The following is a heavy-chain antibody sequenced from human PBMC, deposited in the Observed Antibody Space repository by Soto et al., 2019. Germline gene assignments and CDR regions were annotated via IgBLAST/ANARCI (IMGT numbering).Heavy chain of an antibody. D-gene: IGHD1-1*01. J-gene: IGHJ6*02. CDR2: IIPIFGTA. Sequence: QVQLVQSGAEVQKPGSSVKVSCKASGGTFSSYAISWVRQAPGQGLEWMGGIIPIFGTANYAQKFQGRVTITADESTSTAYMELSSLRSEDTAVYYCARDGRGTQSRYDYYCGMDVWGQGTTVTVSS. CDR3: ARDGRGTQSRYDYYCGMDV. CDR1: GGTFSSYA. V-gene: IGHV1-69*01.